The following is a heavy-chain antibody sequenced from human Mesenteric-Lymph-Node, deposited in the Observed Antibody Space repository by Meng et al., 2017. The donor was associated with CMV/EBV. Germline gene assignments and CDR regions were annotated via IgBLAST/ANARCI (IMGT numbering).Heavy chain of an antibody. CDR2: IWGDGSEK. V-gene: IGHV3-33*03. D-gene: IGHD1-26*01. CDR1: GFTFSNFG. J-gene: IGHJ5*02. CDR3: AKGGSGSYDWFDP. Sequence: ASGFTFSNFGMHWVRQAPGKGLEWVAVIWGDGSEKYYSDSVKGRFTISRDNPKNTLYLQMNSLRPEDTAVYFCAKGGSGSYDWFDPWGQGTLVTVSS.